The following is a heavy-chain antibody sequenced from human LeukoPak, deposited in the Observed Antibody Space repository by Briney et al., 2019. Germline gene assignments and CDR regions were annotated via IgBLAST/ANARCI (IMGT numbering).Heavy chain of an antibody. J-gene: IGHJ4*02. V-gene: IGHV3-23*01. D-gene: IGHD3-9*01. CDR2: ISGSGVGT. Sequence: PGGSLRLSCAASGFTFSSYAMAWVRQAPGKGLECVSTISGSGVGTYYADSVKGRFTISRDNSKNTLYLQMSSLTADDTAVYYCVKAGGLRVFIDWSQSGYWGQGTLVTVSS. CDR3: VKAGGLRVFIDWSQSGY. CDR1: GFTFSSYA.